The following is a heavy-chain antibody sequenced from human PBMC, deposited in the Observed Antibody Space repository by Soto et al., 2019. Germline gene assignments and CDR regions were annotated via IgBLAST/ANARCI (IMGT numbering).Heavy chain of an antibody. CDR3: TTDSPDTADFDC. Sequence: EVQLVESGGGLVQPGGSLRLSCAASGFTFSTYSMNWVRQAPGKGLEWLSYISSSSSPIYYADSVKGRFTISRDNAKNSLYLQMNSLRAEDTAVYYCTTDSPDTADFDCWGQGTLVTVSS. CDR2: ISSSSSPI. CDR1: GFTFSTYS. V-gene: IGHV3-48*01. J-gene: IGHJ4*02.